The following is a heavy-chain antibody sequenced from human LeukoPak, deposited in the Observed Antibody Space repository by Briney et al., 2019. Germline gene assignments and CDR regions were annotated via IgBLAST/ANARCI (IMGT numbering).Heavy chain of an antibody. D-gene: IGHD2-21*02. J-gene: IGHJ3*02. CDR3: ARRTTYCGGDCYDAFDI. Sequence: GESLKISCKGSGYSFTSYWIGWVRQMPGKGLEWMGIIYPGDSDTRYSPSFQGQVTISADKSISTAYLQWSSLKASDTAMYDCARRTTYCGGDCYDAFDIWGQGTMVTVSS. CDR2: IYPGDSDT. V-gene: IGHV5-51*01. CDR1: GYSFTSYW.